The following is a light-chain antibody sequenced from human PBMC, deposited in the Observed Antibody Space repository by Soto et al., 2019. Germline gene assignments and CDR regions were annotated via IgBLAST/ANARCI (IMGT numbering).Light chain of an antibody. Sequence: QSALTQPASVSGSPGQSITISCTGTSSDVGGYNYVSWYQQHPGKAPKLMIYDVSNRHSGVSNRFSGSKSGNTASLTISGLQAEDEADYYCSSYTTSSTLVGFGGGTQRTVL. CDR1: SSDVGGYNY. CDR3: SSYTTSSTLVG. V-gene: IGLV2-14*01. J-gene: IGLJ2*01. CDR2: DVS.